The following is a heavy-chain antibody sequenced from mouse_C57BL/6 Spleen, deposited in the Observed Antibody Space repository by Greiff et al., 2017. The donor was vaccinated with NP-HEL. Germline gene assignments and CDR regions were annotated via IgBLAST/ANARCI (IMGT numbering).Heavy chain of an antibody. J-gene: IGHJ4*01. V-gene: IGHV1-82*01. CDR3: ARIPYYAMDY. CDR1: GYAFSSSW. Sequence: QVQLQQSGPELVKPGASVKISCKASGYAFSSSWMNWVKQRPGKGLEWIGRIYPGDGDSNYNGKFKGKATLTSDKASSTAYMQLSSLTSEDSAVYFCARIPYYAMDYWGQGTSVTVSS. CDR2: IYPGDGDS.